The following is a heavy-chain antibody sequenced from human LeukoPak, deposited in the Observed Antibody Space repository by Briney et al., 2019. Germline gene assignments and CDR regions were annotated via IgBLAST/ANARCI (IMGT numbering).Heavy chain of an antibody. Sequence: PSETLSLTCAVYGGSFSGYYWSWIRQPPGKGLEWIGEINHSGSTNHNPSLKSRVTISVDTSKNQFSLKLSSVTAADTAVYYCASRLPGDYFDYWGQGTLVTVSS. CDR3: ASRLPGDYFDY. CDR1: GGSFSGYY. V-gene: IGHV4-34*01. CDR2: INHSGST. J-gene: IGHJ4*02. D-gene: IGHD5-12*01.